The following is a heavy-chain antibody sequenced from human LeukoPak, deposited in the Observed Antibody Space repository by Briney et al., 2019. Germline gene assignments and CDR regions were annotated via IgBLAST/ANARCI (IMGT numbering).Heavy chain of an antibody. V-gene: IGHV3-23*01. J-gene: IGHJ1*01. CDR1: GLTFSSYA. D-gene: IGHD3-22*01. CDR2: IRGSGGST. CDR3: AKSRDSSGYYLEYFQD. Sequence: PGGSLRLSCAASGLTFSSYAMNWVRQAPGKGLEWVSGIRGSGGSTYYADSVKGRFTISRDNSKNTLYLQMNSLRAEDTAVYYCAKSRDSSGYYLEYFQDWGQGTLVTVSS.